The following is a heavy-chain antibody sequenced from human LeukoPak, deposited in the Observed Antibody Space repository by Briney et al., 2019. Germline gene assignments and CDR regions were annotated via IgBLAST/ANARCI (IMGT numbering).Heavy chain of an antibody. Sequence: PSETLSLTCTVSGASISSYYWSWIRQPPGKGLEWIGYIFYSGSTNYNPSLKSRVTISVDTSKNQFSLKVSSVTAADTGVYYCARDIAARYMDVWGKGTTVTVSS. J-gene: IGHJ6*03. CDR3: ARDIAARYMDV. V-gene: IGHV4-59*01. D-gene: IGHD6-6*01. CDR1: GASISSYY. CDR2: IFYSGST.